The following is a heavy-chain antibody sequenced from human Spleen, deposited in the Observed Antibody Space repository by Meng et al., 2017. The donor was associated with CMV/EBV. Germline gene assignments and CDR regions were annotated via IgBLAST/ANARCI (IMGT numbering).Heavy chain of an antibody. D-gene: IGHD3-3*01. CDR1: GFTFTSYA. CDR2: ISSSSSTI. J-gene: IGHJ6*02. V-gene: IGHV3-48*04. Sequence: GGSLRLSCAASGFTFTSYAMHWVRQAPGKGLEWVSYISSSSSTIYYADSVKGRFTISRDNAKNSLYLQMNSLRAEDTAVYYCARFVPGVYDFWSDQGARGMDVWGQGTTVTVSS. CDR3: ARFVPGVYDFWSDQGARGMDV.